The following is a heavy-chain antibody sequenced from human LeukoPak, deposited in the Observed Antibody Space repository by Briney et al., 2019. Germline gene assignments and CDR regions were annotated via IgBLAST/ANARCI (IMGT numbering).Heavy chain of an antibody. J-gene: IGHJ5*02. Sequence: SETLSLTCTVSGGSISSGGYYWSWIRQHPGKGLEWIGYIYYSGSTYYNPSLKSQVTISVDTSKNQFSLKLSSVTAADTAVYYCARGTGTTWFDPWGQGTLVTVSS. D-gene: IGHD1-1*01. CDR2: IYYSGST. CDR1: GGSISSGGYY. CDR3: ARGTGTTWFDP. V-gene: IGHV4-31*01.